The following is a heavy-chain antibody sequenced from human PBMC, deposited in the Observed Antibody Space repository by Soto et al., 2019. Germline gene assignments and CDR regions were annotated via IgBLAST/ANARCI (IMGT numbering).Heavy chain of an antibody. CDR2: ISHDGSNK. J-gene: IGHJ4*02. Sequence: QVQLVESGGGVVQPGRSLRLSCAASGFTFSSYGMHWVRQAPGKGLEWVAVISHDGSNKYYADSVKGRFTISRDNSKNTLYLQMNSLRAEDTAVFYCAKDRSHSSGWYTFDYWGQGTLVTVSS. CDR1: GFTFSSYG. D-gene: IGHD6-19*01. CDR3: AKDRSHSSGWYTFDY. V-gene: IGHV3-30*18.